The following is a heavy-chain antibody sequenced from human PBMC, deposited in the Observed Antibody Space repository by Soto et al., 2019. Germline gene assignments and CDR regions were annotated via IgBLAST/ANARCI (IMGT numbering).Heavy chain of an antibody. J-gene: IGHJ6*02. V-gene: IGHV3-33*01. D-gene: IGHD2-15*01. CDR1: GFTFSSYG. Sequence: QVQLVESGGDVVQPGRSLRLSCAASGFTFSSYGMHWVRQAPGKGLEWVAVIWNDGSNKYYADSVKGRFTISRDNSKNTMYLQMNSLRAEDTVVYYCAREYCSGGSCYYYGMDVWGQGTTVTV. CDR2: IWNDGSNK. CDR3: AREYCSGGSCYYYGMDV.